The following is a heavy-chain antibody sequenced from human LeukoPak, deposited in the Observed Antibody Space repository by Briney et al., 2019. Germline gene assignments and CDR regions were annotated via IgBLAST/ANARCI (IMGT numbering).Heavy chain of an antibody. Sequence: ASVKVSCKASGGTFSSYAISWVRQAPGQGLEWMGGIIPIFGTANYAQKFQGRVTITTDESTSTAYMELSSLRSEDTAVYYCARDLGDGYNKFDYWGQGTLVTVSS. V-gene: IGHV1-69*05. CDR2: IIPIFGTA. D-gene: IGHD5-24*01. CDR3: ARDLGDGYNKFDY. CDR1: GGTFSSYA. J-gene: IGHJ4*02.